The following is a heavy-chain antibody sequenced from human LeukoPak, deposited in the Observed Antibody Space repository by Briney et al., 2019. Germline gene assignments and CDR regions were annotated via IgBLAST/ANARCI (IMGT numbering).Heavy chain of an antibody. Sequence: GRSLRLSCAASGFTFSSYAMHWVRQAPGKGLEWVAVISYDGSNKYYADSVKGRFTISRDNSKNTLYLQMNSLRAEDTAVYYCAKGGYSYAYWGQGTLVTVSS. CDR1: GFTFSSYA. J-gene: IGHJ4*02. CDR3: AKGGYSYAY. V-gene: IGHV3-30-3*01. D-gene: IGHD5-18*01. CDR2: ISYDGSNK.